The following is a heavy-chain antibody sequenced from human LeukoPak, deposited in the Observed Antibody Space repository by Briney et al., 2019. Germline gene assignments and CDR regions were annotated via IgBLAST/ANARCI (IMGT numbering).Heavy chain of an antibody. CDR1: GGSLNSF. V-gene: IGHV4-59*08. CDR2: IYYSGTT. J-gene: IGHJ4*02. D-gene: IGHD1-26*01. CDR3: ARHADGGTFPLGY. Sequence: SETLSLTCTVSGGSLNSFWSWFRQPPGKGLEWIGWIYYSGTTKYNPSLKSRVTISIDTSKNQFSLKVSSVTAADTAVYYCARHADGGTFPLGYWGQGSLVTVSS.